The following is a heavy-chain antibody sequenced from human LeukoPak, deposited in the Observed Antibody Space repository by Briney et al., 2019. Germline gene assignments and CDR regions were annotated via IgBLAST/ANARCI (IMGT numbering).Heavy chain of an antibody. Sequence: GGSLRLSCAASGFTFSSYGMHWVRQAPGKGLEWVAFIRYDGSNKYYADSVKGRFTISRDNSKNTLYLQMNSLRAEDTAVYYCAKGRPTYYYDSSGYYSPDYWGQGTLVTVSS. CDR2: IRYDGSNK. J-gene: IGHJ4*02. CDR3: AKGRPTYYYDSSGYYSPDY. D-gene: IGHD3-22*01. CDR1: GFTFSSYG. V-gene: IGHV3-30*02.